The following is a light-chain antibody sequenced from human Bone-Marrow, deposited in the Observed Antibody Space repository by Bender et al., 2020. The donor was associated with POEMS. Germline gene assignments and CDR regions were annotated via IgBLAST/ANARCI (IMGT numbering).Light chain of an antibody. CDR3: GSYSDSNTVV. V-gene: IGLV2-8*01. Sequence: QSALTQPPSAFGSPGQSVTISCTGTSSDVGAYNYVSWYQQHPGKAPKLMIYEVNKRPSGVPDRFSGSKSGNTASLTVSGLQAEDEADYYCGSYSDSNTVVFGGGTKVTVL. CDR2: EVN. J-gene: IGLJ2*01. CDR1: SSDVGAYNY.